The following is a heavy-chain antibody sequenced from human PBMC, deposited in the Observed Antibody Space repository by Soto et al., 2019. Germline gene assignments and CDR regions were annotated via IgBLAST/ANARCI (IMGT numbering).Heavy chain of an antibody. V-gene: IGHV3-48*02. J-gene: IGHJ4*02. CDR1: GFTFSTYT. CDR3: AREGPVPPYYFYDY. D-gene: IGHD3-10*01. Sequence: LRLSCAASGFTFSTYTMNWVRQAPGKGLEWVSYISGSGRTIYYADSVKGRFTTSRDNAKSSLYLQMNSLRDEDTALYYCAREGPVPPYYFYDYWGQGTLVTV. CDR2: ISGSGRTI.